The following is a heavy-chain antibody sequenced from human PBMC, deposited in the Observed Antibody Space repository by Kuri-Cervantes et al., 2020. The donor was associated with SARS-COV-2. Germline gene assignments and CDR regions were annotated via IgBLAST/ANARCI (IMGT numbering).Heavy chain of an antibody. CDR1: GGTFSSYA. J-gene: IGHJ6*02. V-gene: IGHV1-69*13. CDR3: ARVEEYGDSYYYYYGMDV. D-gene: IGHD4-17*01. CDR2: IIPIFGTA. Sequence: AVKVSCKASGGTFSSYAISWVRQAPGQGLEWMGGIIPIFGTANYAQKFQGRVTITADESTSTAYMELSSLRSEDAAVYYCARVEEYGDSYYYYYGMDVWGQGTTVTVSS.